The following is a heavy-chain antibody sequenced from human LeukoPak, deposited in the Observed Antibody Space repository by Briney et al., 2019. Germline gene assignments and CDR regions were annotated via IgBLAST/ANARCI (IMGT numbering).Heavy chain of an antibody. CDR3: ARDVVGATLFDY. V-gene: IGHV1-2*06. D-gene: IGHD1-26*01. J-gene: IGHJ4*02. CDR2: INPNSGGT. CDR1: GYTFTGYY. Sequence: GASVKVSCKASGYTFTGYYMHWVRQAPGQGLEWMGRINPNSGGTNYAQKFQGRVTVTRDTSISTAYMELSRLRSDDTAVYYCARDVVGATLFDYWGQGTLVTVSS.